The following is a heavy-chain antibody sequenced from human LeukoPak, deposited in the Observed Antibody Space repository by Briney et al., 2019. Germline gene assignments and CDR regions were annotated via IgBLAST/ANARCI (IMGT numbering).Heavy chain of an antibody. V-gene: IGHV1-46*01. D-gene: IGHD3-3*01. CDR3: ARASDTARVLRFLEWPYCYHYGMDV. J-gene: IGHJ6*02. CDR1: GYTFTGYY. CDR2: INPSGGST. Sequence: ASVKVSCKASGYTFTGYYMHWVRQAPGQGLEWMGIINPSGGSTSYAQKFQGRVTMTRDTSTSTVYMELSSLRSEDTAVYYCARASDTARVLRFLEWPYCYHYGMDVWGQGTTVTVSS.